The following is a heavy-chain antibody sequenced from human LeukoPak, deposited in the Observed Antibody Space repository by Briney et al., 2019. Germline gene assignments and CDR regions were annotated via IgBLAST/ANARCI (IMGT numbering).Heavy chain of an antibody. J-gene: IGHJ4*02. CDR2: FYYPGST. V-gene: IGHV4-39*01. D-gene: IGHD3-10*01. CDR1: GGSISSYY. CDR3: ASRSGGDY. Sequence: PSETLSLTCTVSGGSISSYYWGWIREPPGKGLEWIWSFYYPGSTYYNPSRKSRVTISIDASRNQFSLNLSSVTAADTAVYYCASRSGGDYWGQGTLVTVSS.